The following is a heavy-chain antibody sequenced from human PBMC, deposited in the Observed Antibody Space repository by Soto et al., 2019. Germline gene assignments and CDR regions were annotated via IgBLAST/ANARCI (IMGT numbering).Heavy chain of an antibody. Sequence: SVKVSCKASGGTFSSYAISWLRQAPGQGLEWMGGIIPIFGTANYAQKFQGRVTITAQESTSTAYMELSSLRSEDTAVYYCARGGLRLRELSPDAFGIRGKGTMVA. D-gene: IGHD3-16*02. CDR3: ARGGLRLRELSPDAFGI. CDR2: IIPIFGTA. V-gene: IGHV1-69*13. J-gene: IGHJ3*02. CDR1: GGTFSSYA.